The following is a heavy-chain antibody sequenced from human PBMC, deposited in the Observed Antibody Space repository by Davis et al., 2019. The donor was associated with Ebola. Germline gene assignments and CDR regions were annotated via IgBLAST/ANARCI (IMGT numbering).Heavy chain of an antibody. Sequence: GESLKISCAASGFTFSSFALHWVRQAPGTGLVWVSQIHSDGSSTNYADSVKGRFTISRDNAKNTLYLQMNSLTAAATSVYYFSRDNYDFWSGHYYYYMDVWGKGTTVTVSS. V-gene: IGHV3-74*01. CDR3: SRDNYDFWSGHYYYYMDV. D-gene: IGHD3-3*01. CDR2: IHSDGSST. J-gene: IGHJ6*03. CDR1: GFTFSSFA.